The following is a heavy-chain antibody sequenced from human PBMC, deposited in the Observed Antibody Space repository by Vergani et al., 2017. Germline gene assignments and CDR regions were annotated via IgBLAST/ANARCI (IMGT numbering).Heavy chain of an antibody. CDR1: GFSFRNAW. Sequence: EVQLVESGGGIVKPGGSLRLSCVASGFSFRNAWMNWVRRTPGKGLEWVGRIKSTFDRGTTDYAAAVKGRFTISRDDSKNTLFLQMYGLKTEDIGVYYCTTDPRYCGDGSCYWLRDHHYYGMDVWGQGTTVTVSS. CDR2: IKSTFDRGTT. CDR3: TTDPRYCGDGSCYWLRDHHYYGMDV. J-gene: IGHJ6*02. V-gene: IGHV3-15*07. D-gene: IGHD2-21*01.